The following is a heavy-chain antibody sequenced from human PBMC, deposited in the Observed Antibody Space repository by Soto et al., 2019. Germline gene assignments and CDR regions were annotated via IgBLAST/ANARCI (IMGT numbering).Heavy chain of an antibody. Sequence: GGSLRLSCAASGFTFSSYAMHWVRQAPGKGLEWVAVISYDGSNKYYADSVKGRFTISRDNSKNTLYLQMNSLRAEDTAVYYCAKEGILTGLSYFDYWGQGTLVTVSP. V-gene: IGHV3-30-3*02. CDR2: ISYDGSNK. CDR1: GFTFSSYA. J-gene: IGHJ4*02. CDR3: AKEGILTGLSYFDY. D-gene: IGHD3-9*01.